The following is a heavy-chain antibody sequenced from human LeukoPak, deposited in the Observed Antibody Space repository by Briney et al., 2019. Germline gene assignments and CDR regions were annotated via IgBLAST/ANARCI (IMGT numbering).Heavy chain of an antibody. Sequence: ASVKVSCKASGYTFTNFGVSWVRQAPGQGLEWMGWISPYNGNTYSAQKFQGRVTMTTDTPTNTAYMDLRSLRSDDTAMYYCARDAILSYYSDGSAYHGFDFWGQGTLATVSS. CDR1: GYTFTNFG. CDR2: ISPYNGNT. V-gene: IGHV1-18*01. D-gene: IGHD3-22*01. J-gene: IGHJ4*02. CDR3: ARDAILSYYSDGSAYHGFDF.